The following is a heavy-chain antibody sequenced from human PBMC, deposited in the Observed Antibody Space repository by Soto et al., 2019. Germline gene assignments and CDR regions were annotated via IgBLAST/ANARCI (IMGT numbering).Heavy chain of an antibody. D-gene: IGHD3-3*01. CDR2: IYYSGST. Sequence: SQTLSLTWTVSGGSISGYYWSWIRQPPGKGLEWIGYIYYSGSTNYNPSLKSRVTISVDTSKNQFSLKLSSVTAADTAVYYCARGRSLPITFFGRVSTPSFDPWGQTPLVTGSS. CDR3: ARGRSLPITFFGRVSTPSFDP. V-gene: IGHV4-59*12. CDR1: GGSISGYY. J-gene: IGHJ5*02.